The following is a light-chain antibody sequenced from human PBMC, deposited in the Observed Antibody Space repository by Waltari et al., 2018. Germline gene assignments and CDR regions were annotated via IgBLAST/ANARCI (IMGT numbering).Light chain of an antibody. J-gene: IGLJ2*01. CDR1: SSNIGAGYG. Sequence: QSALTQPPSVSGAPGQRVTISCTGSSSNIGAGYGVHWFQQIPGTAPKVLISGDNNRPAGVPDRFSASKSGTSASLAITGVQPEDEAVYFCQSHDSSLRWVFGGGTKLTVL. CDR3: QSHDSSLRWV. CDR2: GDN. V-gene: IGLV1-40*01.